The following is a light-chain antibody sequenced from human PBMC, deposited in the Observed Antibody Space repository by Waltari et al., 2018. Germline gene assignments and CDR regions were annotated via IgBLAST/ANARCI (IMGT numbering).Light chain of an antibody. CDR1: QIVNNY. CDR2: DAS. J-gene: IGKJ3*01. CDR3: QQRSNWPPLFT. V-gene: IGKV3-11*01. Sequence: EIVLTQSPATLSLSPGERATLSCRASQIVNNYLAWYQQKPGQAPRLLIYDASNRATGIPARFSGSGSGTDFTLTISSLEPEDFAVYYCQQRSNWPPLFTFGPGTKVHIK.